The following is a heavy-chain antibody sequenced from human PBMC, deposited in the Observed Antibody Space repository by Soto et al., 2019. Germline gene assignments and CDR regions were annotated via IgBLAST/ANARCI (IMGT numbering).Heavy chain of an antibody. V-gene: IGHV4-59*01. D-gene: IGHD1-26*01. CDR3: ARDMPYAAGSLAGCDY. Sequence: SETLSLTCTVSGDSITGSYWSWIRQPPGKTLEWIGYIYHSGTTTYNPSLKSRVSISVDTSKNQFSLRLTSVIAADTAVYYCARDMPYAAGSLAGCDYWGQGSLVTV. J-gene: IGHJ4*02. CDR2: IYHSGTT. CDR1: GDSITGSY.